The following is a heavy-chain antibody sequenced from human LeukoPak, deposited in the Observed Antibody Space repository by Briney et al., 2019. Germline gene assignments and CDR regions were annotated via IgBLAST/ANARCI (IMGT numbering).Heavy chain of an antibody. V-gene: IGHV3-30*18. D-gene: IGHD4-17*01. CDR2: VSFDGGTK. CDR3: ANEIRPNDY. J-gene: IGHJ4*02. Sequence: PGGSLRLSCTASKFTFSNYGMQWVRQAPGKGLEWVAVVSFDGGTKYYADSVKGRFTISRDNSKNTLYLQMNSLSADDTAMYYCANEIRPNDYWGQGTLVTVSS. CDR1: KFTFSNYG.